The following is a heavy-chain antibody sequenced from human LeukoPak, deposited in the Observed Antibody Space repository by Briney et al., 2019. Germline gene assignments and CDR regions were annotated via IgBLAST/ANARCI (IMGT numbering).Heavy chain of an antibody. J-gene: IGHJ4*02. CDR3: ARDYVDFSSGHPPFDY. CDR1: GYTFTSYG. D-gene: IGHD3-3*01. CDR2: ISAYNGNT. Sequence: ASVKVSCKASGYTFTSYGISWVRQASGQGLEWMGWISAYNGNTNYARKLQGRVTMTTDTSTSTAYMELRSLRSDDKAVYYCARDYVDFSSGHPPFDYWGQGTLVTVSS. V-gene: IGHV1-18*01.